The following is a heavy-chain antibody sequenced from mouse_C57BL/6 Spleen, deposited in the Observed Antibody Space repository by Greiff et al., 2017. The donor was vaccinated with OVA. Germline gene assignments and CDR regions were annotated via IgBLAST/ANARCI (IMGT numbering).Heavy chain of an antibody. D-gene: IGHD1-1*01. CDR3: TGGTTVVPPLDY. J-gene: IGHJ2*01. Sequence: EVMLVESGGGLVQPGGSMKLSCVASGFTFSNYWMNWVRQSPEKGLEWVAQIRLKSDNYATHYAESVKGRFTISRDDSKSSVYLQMNNLRAEDTGIYYCTGGTTVVPPLDYWGQGTTLTVSS. CDR1: GFTFSNYW. V-gene: IGHV6-3*01. CDR2: IRLKSDNYAT.